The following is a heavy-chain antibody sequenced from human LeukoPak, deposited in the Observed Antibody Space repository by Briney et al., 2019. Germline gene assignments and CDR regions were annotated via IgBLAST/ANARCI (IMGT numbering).Heavy chain of an antibody. Sequence: SETLSLTCTVSGGSVSSGSYYWTWIRQPPGKGLEWIGYLYYSRSTNYNPSLKSRVTISVDTSKNQFSLKLSSVTAVDTAVYYCARYSIAATYYFDYWGQGTLVTVSS. CDR3: ARYSIAATYYFDY. CDR1: GGSVSSGSYY. CDR2: LYYSRST. V-gene: IGHV4-61*01. D-gene: IGHD6-13*01. J-gene: IGHJ4*02.